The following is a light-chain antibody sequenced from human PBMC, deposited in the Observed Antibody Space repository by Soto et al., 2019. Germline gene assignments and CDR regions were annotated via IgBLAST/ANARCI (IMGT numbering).Light chain of an antibody. CDR3: QQYGSSPPIT. CDR1: HSFSSSY. V-gene: IGKV3-20*01. J-gene: IGKJ5*01. CDR2: GAS. Sequence: IVFSQSPGTLSLSPGERATLSCRASHSFSSSYLAWYQQKPGQAPRLLIYGASSRATGIPDRFSGSGSGTDFTLTISRLEPEDFAVYYCQQYGSSPPITFGQGTRLEIK.